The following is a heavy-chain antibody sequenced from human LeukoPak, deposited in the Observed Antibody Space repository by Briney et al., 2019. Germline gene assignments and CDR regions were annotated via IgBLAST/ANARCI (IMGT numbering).Heavy chain of an antibody. D-gene: IGHD6-19*01. CDR3: ARGNGGEWLVIDY. V-gene: IGHV3-48*02. CDR1: GFTFSSYS. J-gene: IGHJ4*02. CDR2: ISSSSTI. Sequence: PGGSLRLSCAASGFTFSSYSMNWVRQAPGKGLEWVSYISSSSTIYYADSVKGRFTISRDNAKNSLYLQMNSLRDEDTAVYYRARGNGGEWLVIDYWGQGTLVTVSS.